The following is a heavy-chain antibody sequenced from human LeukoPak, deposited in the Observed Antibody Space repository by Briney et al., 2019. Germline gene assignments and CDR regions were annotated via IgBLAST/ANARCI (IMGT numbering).Heavy chain of an antibody. Sequence: GGSLRLSCAASGFTFSTYGMSWVRQAPGKGLEWVSAISGSGGTTYYADSEKGRFTISRDNSKNTLYLQVISLRAEDTAVYYCAKDLLVLSGSYFSWGQGTLVTVSS. CDR2: ISGSGGTT. J-gene: IGHJ4*02. V-gene: IGHV3-23*01. CDR3: AKDLLVLSGSYFS. D-gene: IGHD1-26*01. CDR1: GFTFSTYG.